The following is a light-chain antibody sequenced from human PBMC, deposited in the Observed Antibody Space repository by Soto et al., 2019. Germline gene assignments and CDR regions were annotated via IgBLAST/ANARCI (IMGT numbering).Light chain of an antibody. J-gene: IGKJ5*01. CDR3: QQYNSWPPIT. CDR1: QSVSRN. V-gene: IGKV3-15*01. Sequence: EIVMTQSPATLSVSPGERATLSCRASQSVSRNLAWYQQTRGQAPRLLIYGASTRATGVPARFSGSGSGTEFTLSIRSLQSEDFAVYYCQQYNSWPPITFGQGTRLEIK. CDR2: GAS.